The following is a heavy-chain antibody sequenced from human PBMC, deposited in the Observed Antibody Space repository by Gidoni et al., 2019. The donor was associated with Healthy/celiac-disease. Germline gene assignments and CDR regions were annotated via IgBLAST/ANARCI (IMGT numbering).Heavy chain of an antibody. CDR3: ARDLYSSGWVGWFDP. D-gene: IGHD6-19*01. CDR2: ISSSSSYI. Sequence: EVQLVESGGGLVKPGGSLRLSCAASGFPFSSYSMNWVRQAPGKGLEWVSSISSSSSYIYYADSVKGRFTISRDNAKNSLYLQMNSLRAEDTAVYYCARDLYSSGWVGWFDPWGQGTLVTVSS. J-gene: IGHJ5*02. CDR1: GFPFSSYS. V-gene: IGHV3-21*01.